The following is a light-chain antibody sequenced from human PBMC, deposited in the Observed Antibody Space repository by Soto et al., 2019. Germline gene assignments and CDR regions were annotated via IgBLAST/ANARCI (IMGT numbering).Light chain of an antibody. CDR3: QQYKTFPLT. Sequence: DIQMTQSPSSVSASVGDRVTITCRASQGINSWLAWYKQIPGKAPKFLIYAASNLESGVPSRFSGSGSGTEFSLTINGLQSEEFATYYCQQYKTFPLTFGGGTKVEMK. J-gene: IGKJ4*01. V-gene: IGKV1-12*01. CDR1: QGINSW. CDR2: AAS.